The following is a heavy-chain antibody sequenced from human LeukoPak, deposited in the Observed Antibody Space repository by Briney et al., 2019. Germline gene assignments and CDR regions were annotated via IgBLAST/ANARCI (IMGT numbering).Heavy chain of an antibody. Sequence: PGGSLRLSCAASGFTFSSYSMNWVRQAPGKGLEWVSSISSSSSYIYYADSVKGRFTIFRDNAKNSLYLQMNSLRAEDTAVYYCARDRSYYDILTGYSLYYMDVWGKGTTVTVSS. V-gene: IGHV3-21*01. CDR3: ARDRSYYDILTGYSLYYMDV. CDR1: GFTFSSYS. J-gene: IGHJ6*03. CDR2: ISSSSSYI. D-gene: IGHD3-9*01.